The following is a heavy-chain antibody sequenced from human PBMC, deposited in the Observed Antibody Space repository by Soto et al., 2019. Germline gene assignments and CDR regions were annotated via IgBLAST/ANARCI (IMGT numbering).Heavy chain of an antibody. CDR3: ASGGNWFDP. J-gene: IGHJ5*02. D-gene: IGHD3-16*01. Sequence: PSETLSLTCAFSCGSIISGGYSWSWIRQPPGKGLEWIGYIYHSGSTYYNPSLKSRVTISVDRSKNQFSLKLSSVTAADTAVYYCASGGNWFDPWGQGVLVTVSS. CDR2: IYHSGST. V-gene: IGHV4-30-2*01. CDR1: CGSIISGGYS.